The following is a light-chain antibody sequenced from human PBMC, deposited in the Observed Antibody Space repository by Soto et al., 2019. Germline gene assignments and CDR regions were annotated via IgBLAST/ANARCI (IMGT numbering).Light chain of an antibody. CDR2: DAS. V-gene: IGKV3-11*01. Sequence: EIVLTQSPATLSLSPGERATLSCRTSQSVGTYLAWYQHNPGQAPRLLIYDASNRATGIPARFSGSGSGTDFTLTISSPEPEDFAVYYCQQRYNWSNTFGQGTKLEIK. J-gene: IGKJ2*01. CDR3: QQRYNWSNT. CDR1: QSVGTY.